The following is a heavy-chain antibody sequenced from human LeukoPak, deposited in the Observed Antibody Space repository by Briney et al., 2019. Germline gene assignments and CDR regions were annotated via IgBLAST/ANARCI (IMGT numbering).Heavy chain of an antibody. J-gene: IGHJ2*01. CDR3: ARDQTALTSRYFDL. D-gene: IGHD2-21*02. Sequence: ASVKVSCKASGYTFTSYYMHWVRQAPGQGLEWTGIINPSGGTTSYAQKFQGRVTMTRDTSTTTVYMELSSLRSEDTAVYYCARDQTALTSRYFDLWGRGTLVTVSS. CDR1: GYTFTSYY. CDR2: INPSGGTT. V-gene: IGHV1-46*01.